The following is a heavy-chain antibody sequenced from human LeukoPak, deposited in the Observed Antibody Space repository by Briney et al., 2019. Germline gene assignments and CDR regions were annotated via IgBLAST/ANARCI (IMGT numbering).Heavy chain of an antibody. D-gene: IGHD6-13*01. Sequence: ASVTVSCKASGYTITGYYMHWVRQPPGQGLEWMGWVNPNNGGTNYAQKFQGRVTMTRDTSINTGYMELSRLRSDDTAVYYCATAPRYSSSRPPFDYWGQGTLVTVSS. CDR1: GYTITGYY. CDR2: VNPNNGGT. V-gene: IGHV1-2*02. CDR3: ATAPRYSSSRPPFDY. J-gene: IGHJ4*02.